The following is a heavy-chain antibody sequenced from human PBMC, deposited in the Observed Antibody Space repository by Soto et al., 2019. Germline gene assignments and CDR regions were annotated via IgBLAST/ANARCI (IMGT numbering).Heavy chain of an antibody. J-gene: IGHJ5*02. CDR2: IQPDGYTT. Sequence: EVQLVESGGALVQPGGSLRLSCVVSGFTLSSRWMHWVRQTPGKGLVWVSRIQPDGYTTNYADSVKGRLTISRDNAKKTLYLHMISLRPEDTAMYFCARDEDTFGKAVFTAWGQGTLVTVSS. D-gene: IGHD3-16*01. CDR3: ARDEDTFGKAVFTA. V-gene: IGHV3-74*01. CDR1: GFTLSSRW.